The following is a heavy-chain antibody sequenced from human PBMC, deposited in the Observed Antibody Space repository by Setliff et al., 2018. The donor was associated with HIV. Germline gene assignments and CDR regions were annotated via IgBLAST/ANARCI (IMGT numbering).Heavy chain of an antibody. D-gene: IGHD2-15*01. J-gene: IGHJ4*02. V-gene: IGHV4-34*01. CDR2: INHSGST. CDR1: GGSFSSYY. Sequence: SETLSLTCAVYGGSFSSYYWSWIRQPPGKGLEWIGEINHSGSTNYSPSLKSRVAMSVDTSRNQFSLKLTSVTAADTAVYYCARHPIKGYGPFDSWGPGTLVTVSS. CDR3: ARHPIKGYGPFDS.